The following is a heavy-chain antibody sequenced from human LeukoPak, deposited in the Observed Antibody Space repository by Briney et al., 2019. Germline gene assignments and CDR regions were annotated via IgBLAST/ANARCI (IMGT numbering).Heavy chain of an antibody. CDR2: IKQDASER. CDR1: GFTFSSYW. D-gene: IGHD1-1*01. CDR3: ATPTAGTWHFDY. V-gene: IGHV3-7*01. J-gene: IGHJ4*02. Sequence: GRSLRLSCAPSGFTFSSYWMTWVRQAPGKGLEWVANIKQDASERYYVDSVKGRFTISRDNAKNSLYLQMNSLRAEDTAVYYCATPTAGTWHFDYWGQGTLVTVSS.